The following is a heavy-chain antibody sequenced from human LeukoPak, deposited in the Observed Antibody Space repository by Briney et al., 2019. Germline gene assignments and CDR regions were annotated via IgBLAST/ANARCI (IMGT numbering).Heavy chain of an antibody. V-gene: IGHV1-69*13. J-gene: IGHJ6*02. CDR3: GRAVAGIYGMDV. CDR1: GGTFSSYA. D-gene: IGHD6-19*01. CDR2: IIPIFGTA. Sequence: SVKVSCKASGGTFSSYAISWVRQAPGQGLEWMGGIIPIFGTANYAQKFQGRVTITADESTSTAYMELSSLRSEDTAVYYCGRAVAGIYGMDVWGQGTTVTVPS.